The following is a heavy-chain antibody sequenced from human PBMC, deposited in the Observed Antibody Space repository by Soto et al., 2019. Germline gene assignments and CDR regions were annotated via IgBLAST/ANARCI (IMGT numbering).Heavy chain of an antibody. J-gene: IGHJ3*02. V-gene: IGHV3-48*02. Sequence: GGSLRLSCAASGFTFSDESMNWVRQAPGKGLEWISYITGGSKTVYYADSVKGRFSIFRDNARNSVYLQMNSLRDEDTAVYYCVRDLSPGGQPLFYDVFDIWGQGAMVTVSS. CDR2: ITGGSKTV. D-gene: IGHD3-16*01. CDR1: GFTFSDES. CDR3: VRDLSPGGQPLFYDVFDI.